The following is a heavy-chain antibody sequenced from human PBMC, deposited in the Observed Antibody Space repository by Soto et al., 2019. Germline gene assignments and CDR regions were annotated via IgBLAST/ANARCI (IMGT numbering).Heavy chain of an antibody. D-gene: IGHD3-22*01. V-gene: IGHV2-26*01. CDR1: GFSLSNPRMG. CDR2: IFPHDEK. J-gene: IGHJ4*02. CDR3: ARIQRISMIVVSKPYFDY. Sequence: SGPTLVNPTETLTLTCTVSGFSLSNPRMGVSWIRQPPGKALEWLAHIFPHDEKSYSTSLKSRLTISRDTSKSQVVLTMTNMDPVDTATYYCARIQRISMIVVSKPYFDYWGQGALVTVSS.